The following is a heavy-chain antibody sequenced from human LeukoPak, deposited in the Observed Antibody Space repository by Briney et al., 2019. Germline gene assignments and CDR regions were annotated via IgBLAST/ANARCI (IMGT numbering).Heavy chain of an antibody. Sequence: SETLSLTCTVSGGSINSYYWSWIRQPPGKGLEWIGYLYNSGSTNYNPSLKSRVTISIDTSKNQFSLKLSSVTAADTAVYYCARHGDSSGWYDNWFDPWGQGTLVTVSS. J-gene: IGHJ5*02. V-gene: IGHV4-59*08. CDR3: ARHGDSSGWYDNWFDP. D-gene: IGHD6-19*01. CDR2: LYNSGST. CDR1: GGSINSYY.